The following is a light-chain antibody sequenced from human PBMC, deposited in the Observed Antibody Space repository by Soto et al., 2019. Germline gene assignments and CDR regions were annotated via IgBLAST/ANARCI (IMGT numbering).Light chain of an antibody. J-gene: IGLJ2*01. CDR3: TSWTTSTTMI. V-gene: IGLV2-14*03. CDR1: SSDIGAYNF. CDR2: DVN. Sequence: QSVLTQLASVSRSPGQSITISCTGTSSDIGAYNFVSWYQQHPGKAPKLMLYDVNIRPSGVSNRFSGSKSGNTASLTISGLQAEDEADYYCTSWTTSTTMIFGGGTKVTVL.